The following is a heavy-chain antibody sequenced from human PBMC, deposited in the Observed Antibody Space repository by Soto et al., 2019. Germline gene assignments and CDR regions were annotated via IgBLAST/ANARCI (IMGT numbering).Heavy chain of an antibody. CDR2: ISFGGNSK. CDR3: VRAGYSSSQGDYFYGMDV. V-gene: IGHV3-30-3*01. Sequence: QVQLVESGGGVVQPGRSLRLSCAASGFSFSAYTMHWVRQVPGKGLEWVAVISFGGNSKYYADSVKGRFTISRDNSDNTLYLQMNNLREDDTALYYCVRAGYSSSQGDYFYGMDVWGQGTTVTVSS. D-gene: IGHD6-13*01. CDR1: GFSFSAYT. J-gene: IGHJ6*02.